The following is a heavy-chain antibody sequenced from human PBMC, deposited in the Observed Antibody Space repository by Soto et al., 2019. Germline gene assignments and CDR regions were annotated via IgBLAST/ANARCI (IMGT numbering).Heavy chain of an antibody. J-gene: IGHJ4*02. CDR3: VRDTQRHDY. CDR1: GYDFSSYG. D-gene: IGHD2-2*01. CDR2: ISASNGNR. Sequence: QVQLVQSGAEVKKPGASVKVSCKASGYDFSSYGISWVRQAPGQGLEWMGWISASNGNRDYAQQFQGRVTMTSDTSRTTAYMELRSLRSDDTAVYYCVRDTQRHDYWGQGTLVNGSS. V-gene: IGHV1-18*04.